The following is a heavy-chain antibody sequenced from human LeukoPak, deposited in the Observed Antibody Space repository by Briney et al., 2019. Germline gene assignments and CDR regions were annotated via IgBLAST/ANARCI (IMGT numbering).Heavy chain of an antibody. CDR2: ISRQSGAST. D-gene: IGHD3-22*01. Sequence: GGSLRLSCAASGFTFSSYDMYWVRQAPGKGLECVASISRQSGASTYYAASVEGRFTISRDNAKNSLFLQINSLRAEDTAVYYCANGGTYSSGPWGQGTLVTVSS. V-gene: IGHV3-21*01. CDR1: GFTFSSYD. J-gene: IGHJ5*02. CDR3: ANGGTYSSGP.